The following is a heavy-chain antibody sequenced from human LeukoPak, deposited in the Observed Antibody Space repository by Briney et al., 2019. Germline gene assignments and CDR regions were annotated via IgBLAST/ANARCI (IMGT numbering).Heavy chain of an antibody. V-gene: IGHV3-74*01. CDR2: INSDGSST. CDR1: GLTVSSCY. Sequence: GGSLRLSCAASGLTVSSCYMSWVRQAPGKGLVWVSRINSDGSSTSYADSVKGRFTISRDNSKNTLYLQMNSLRAEDTAVYYCARECSSARDRGVCLRYWGQGTLVTVSS. CDR3: ARECSSARDRGVCLRY. D-gene: IGHD6-19*01. J-gene: IGHJ4*02.